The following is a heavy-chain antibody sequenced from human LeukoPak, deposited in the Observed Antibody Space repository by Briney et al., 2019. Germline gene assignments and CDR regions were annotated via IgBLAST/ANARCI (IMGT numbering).Heavy chain of an antibody. CDR2: INHRGST. CDR3: ARGLYYYGSGSYYTQDAGETKYNWFDP. V-gene: IGHV4-34*01. Sequence: SETLSLTCAVYGGSFSGYYWSWIRQPPGKGLEWIGEINHRGSTNYNPSLKSRVTISVDTSKNQFSLKLSSVTAADTAVYYCARGLYYYGSGSYYTQDAGETKYNWFDPWGQGTLVAVSS. D-gene: IGHD3-10*01. J-gene: IGHJ5*02. CDR1: GGSFSGYY.